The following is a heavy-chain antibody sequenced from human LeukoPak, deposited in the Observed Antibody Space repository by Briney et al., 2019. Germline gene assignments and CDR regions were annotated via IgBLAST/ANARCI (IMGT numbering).Heavy chain of an antibody. CDR2: IIPIFGTA. CDR1: GGTFSSYA. J-gene: IGHJ5*02. V-gene: IGHV1-69*05. CDR3: ARIGSGWEP. D-gene: IGHD1-26*01. Sequence: EASVKVSCKASGGTFSSYAISWVRQAPGQGLEWMGGIIPIFGTANYAQKFQGRVTITTDESTSPAYMELSSLRSEDTAVYYCARIGSGWEPWGQGTVFTVSS.